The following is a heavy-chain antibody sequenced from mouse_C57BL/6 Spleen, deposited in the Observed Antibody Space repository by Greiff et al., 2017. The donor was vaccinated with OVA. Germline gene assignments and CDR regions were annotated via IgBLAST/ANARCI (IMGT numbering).Heavy chain of an antibody. CDR3: ARHYGNQYYFDY. D-gene: IGHD2-1*01. V-gene: IGHV1-72*01. Sequence: VQLQQPGAELVQPGASVKLSCTASGYTFTSYWMHWVQQRPGRGLEWIGRIDNNSGGTKYDEKVKGKATLTVDKASSTAYMQLSSLTAEDAAVYYGARHYGNQYYFDYWGQGTTLTVSS. CDR2: IDNNSGGT. J-gene: IGHJ2*01. CDR1: GYTFTSYW.